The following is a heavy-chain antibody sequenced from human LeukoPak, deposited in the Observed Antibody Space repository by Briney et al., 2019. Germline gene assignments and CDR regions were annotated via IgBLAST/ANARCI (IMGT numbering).Heavy chain of an antibody. D-gene: IGHD6-19*01. CDR1: GFTFSNFW. V-gene: IGHV3-74*01. CDR2: IYGDGSFT. Sequence: SGGSLRLSCAASGFTFSNFWMHWVRQAPGKGLVWVALIYGDGSFTRYADSVKGRFTISRDNAKNTVYLQMNSLRAEDTALYYCAAHRVAVAGTSAYWGQGTLVTVSS. J-gene: IGHJ4*02. CDR3: AAHRVAVAGTSAY.